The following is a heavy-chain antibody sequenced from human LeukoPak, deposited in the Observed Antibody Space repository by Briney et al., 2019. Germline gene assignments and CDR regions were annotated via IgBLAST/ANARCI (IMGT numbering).Heavy chain of an antibody. D-gene: IGHD6-19*01. CDR3: ARDRSSGWDDY. V-gene: IGHV3-7*01. CDR1: GFTFSSYW. Sequence: PGGSLRLSCAASGFTFSSYWMSWVRQAPGKGLEWVANIKQDGSEKYYVNSVKGRFTISRDNAKNSLYLQMNSLRAEDTAVYYCARDRSSGWDDYWGQGTLVTVSS. CDR2: IKQDGSEK. J-gene: IGHJ4*02.